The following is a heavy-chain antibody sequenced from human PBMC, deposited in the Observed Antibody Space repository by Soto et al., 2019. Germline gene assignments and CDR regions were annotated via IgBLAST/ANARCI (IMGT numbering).Heavy chain of an antibody. CDR1: GYTFTSYA. Sequence: QVQLVQSGAEVKKPGASVKVSCKASGYTFTSYAMHWVRQAPGQRLEWMGWINAGNGNTKYSQKFQGRVTITRDTSASTAYMELSSLISEDTAVYYCARVGDYSNGWYNWFDPWGQGTLVTVSS. D-gene: IGHD6-19*01. J-gene: IGHJ5*02. CDR2: INAGNGNT. V-gene: IGHV1-3*01. CDR3: ARVGDYSNGWYNWFDP.